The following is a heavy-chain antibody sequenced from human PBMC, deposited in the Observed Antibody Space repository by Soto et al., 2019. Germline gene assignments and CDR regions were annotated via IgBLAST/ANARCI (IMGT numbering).Heavy chain of an antibody. CDR1: GYIFTDYY. Sequence: QVQLVQSGAEVKKPGASVKVSCKASGYIFTDYYMHWVRQAPGQELGWMGRINPNSGGTNYAQKFQGRVTTTTDESTSTAYMELSSLRSEDTAVYYCARDQGGDGFDPWGQGTLVTVSS. CDR3: ARDQGGDGFDP. CDR2: INPNSGGT. V-gene: IGHV1-2*01. J-gene: IGHJ5*02. D-gene: IGHD2-21*02.